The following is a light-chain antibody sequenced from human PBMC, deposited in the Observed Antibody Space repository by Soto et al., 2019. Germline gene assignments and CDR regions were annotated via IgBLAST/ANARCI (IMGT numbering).Light chain of an antibody. CDR2: DVS. CDR1: SSDVGGYNY. J-gene: IGLJ2*01. V-gene: IGLV2-14*01. Sequence: QSALTQPASVSGSPGQSITISCTGTSSDVGGYNYVSWYQQHPGKAPKLMIYDVSKRPSGVSNRFSGSKSGNTASLTISGLQAEDEADYYCSSYTSSSTLRGVFGGGTKLTVL. CDR3: SSYTSSSTLRGV.